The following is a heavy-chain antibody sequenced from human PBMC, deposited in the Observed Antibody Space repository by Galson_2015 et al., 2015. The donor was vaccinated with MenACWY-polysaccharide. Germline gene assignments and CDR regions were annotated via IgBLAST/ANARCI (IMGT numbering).Heavy chain of an antibody. D-gene: IGHD1-1*01. J-gene: IGHJ4*02. CDR1: GDSGSSDSGS. CDR2: TNYWTKWYS. CDR3: ARVHRGSSYDFDC. V-gene: IGHV6-1*01. Sequence: CAMSGDSGSSDSGSWHCFRQSPSRGLEWRGRTNYWTKWYSYYGASVIGRITINPDTSKNQFSLQLNSWAPDDTAVYYCARVHRGSSYDFDCWGQGTLVAVSS.